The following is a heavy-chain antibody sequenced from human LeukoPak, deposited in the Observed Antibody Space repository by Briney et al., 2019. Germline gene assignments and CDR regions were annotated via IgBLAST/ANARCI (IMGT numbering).Heavy chain of an antibody. Sequence: SVKVSCKASGFTFTSSAVQWVRQARGQRLEWIGWIVVGSGNTNYAQKFQERVTITRDMSTSTAYMELSSLRSEDTAVYYCAAAKSYDFWSGYDPLYWGQGTLVTVSS. D-gene: IGHD3-3*01. CDR3: AAAKSYDFWSGYDPLY. CDR1: GFTFTSSA. CDR2: IVVGSGNT. V-gene: IGHV1-58*01. J-gene: IGHJ4*02.